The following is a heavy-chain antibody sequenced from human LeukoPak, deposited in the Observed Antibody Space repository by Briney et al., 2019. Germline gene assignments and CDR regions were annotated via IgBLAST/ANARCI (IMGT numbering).Heavy chain of an antibody. CDR2: INHSGST. J-gene: IGHJ4*02. D-gene: IGHD1-26*01. CDR3: ARGTGVGATRGYYFDY. CDR1: GGSFSGYY. Sequence: SETLSLTCAAYGGSFSGYYWSWIRQPPGKGLEWIGEINHSGSTNYNPSLKSRVTISVDTSKNQFSLKLSSVTAADTAVYYCARGTGVGATRGYYFDYWGQGTLVTVSS. V-gene: IGHV4-34*01.